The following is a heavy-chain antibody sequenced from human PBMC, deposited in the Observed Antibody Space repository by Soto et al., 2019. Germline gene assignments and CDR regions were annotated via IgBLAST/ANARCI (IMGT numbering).Heavy chain of an antibody. CDR3: AASTFQSGVSGYFYLGH. CDR1: GDTFSNHA. V-gene: IGHV1-69*06. Sequence: QVHLVQSGTEVKKPGSSVKVSCKTSGDTFSNHAISWVRQAPGQGLEWMGGIIPLFDSASYAQRSHDRVTITADKFTNTAYLELRSLTPEDTAVYYCAASTFQSGVSGYFYLGHWGQGTLVTVSS. J-gene: IGHJ4*02. CDR2: IIPLFDSA. D-gene: IGHD3-3*01.